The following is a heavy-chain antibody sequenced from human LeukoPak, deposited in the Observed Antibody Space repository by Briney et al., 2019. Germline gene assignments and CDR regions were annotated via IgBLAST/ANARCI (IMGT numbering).Heavy chain of an antibody. D-gene: IGHD2-21*02. CDR1: GFTFSSYA. Sequence: GGPLRLSCAASGFTFSSYAMHWVRQAPGQGLDWVAFIRHDGSIKYYSDSVKGRFTISRDNSKNTLYLQMNSLRTEDTAVYYCARGDCSGDCYHPLYYWGQGSLVTVSS. CDR3: ARGDCSGDCYHPLYY. V-gene: IGHV3-30*02. CDR2: IRHDGSIK. J-gene: IGHJ4*02.